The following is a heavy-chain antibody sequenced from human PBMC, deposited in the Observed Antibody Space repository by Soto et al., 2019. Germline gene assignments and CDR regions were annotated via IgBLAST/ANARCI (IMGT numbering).Heavy chain of an antibody. J-gene: IGHJ3*02. Sequence: QVQLVQSGAEVKKPGASVKVSCKASGYTFTTYGIIWVRQAPGQGLERMGWISGHNGNTNSAQKLKGRVTMTTDTSTSTAYMELRSLKSDDTAIYYCASAKPIFGVVPMGPFDIWGQGTMVTVSS. CDR1: GYTFTTYG. V-gene: IGHV1-18*01. CDR2: ISGHNGNT. D-gene: IGHD3-3*01. CDR3: ASAKPIFGVVPMGPFDI.